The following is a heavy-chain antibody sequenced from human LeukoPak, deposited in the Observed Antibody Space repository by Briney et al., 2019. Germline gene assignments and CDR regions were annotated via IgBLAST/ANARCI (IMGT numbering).Heavy chain of an antibody. D-gene: IGHD3-22*01. CDR1: GSTFSSYA. Sequence: GGSLRLPCAASGSTFSSYAMHWVRQAPGKGLEWVAVISYDGSNKYYADSVKGRFTISRDNSKNTLYLQMNSLRAEDTAVYYCARAPGYYDSSGLDYWGQGTLVTVSS. J-gene: IGHJ4*02. CDR3: ARAPGYYDSSGLDY. CDR2: ISYDGSNK. V-gene: IGHV3-30*04.